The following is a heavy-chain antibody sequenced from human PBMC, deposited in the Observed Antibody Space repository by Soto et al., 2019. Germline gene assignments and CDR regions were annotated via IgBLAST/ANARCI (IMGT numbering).Heavy chain of an antibody. J-gene: IGHJ4*02. CDR3: AADVGGYIYGLARH. D-gene: IGHD4-17*01. V-gene: IGHV3-23*01. CDR1: EFSFDDYA. CDR2: ITYTGVST. Sequence: GGSLRLSCAASEFSFDDYAMSWVRQAPGKGLEWVSSITYTGVSTYYVDSVKGRFTISRDNAKNTLYLQMNSLRAEDTAVYYCAADVGGYIYGLARHWGPGTLVTVSS.